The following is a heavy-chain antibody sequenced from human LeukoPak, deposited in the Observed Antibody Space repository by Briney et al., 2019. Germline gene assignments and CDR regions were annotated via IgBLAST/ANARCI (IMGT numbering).Heavy chain of an antibody. Sequence: SVKVSCKASGGTFSTYGISWVRQAPGQGLDWMGTIIPILGTTSYAQRFQGRVTITADESTSTAYMELSSLRSEDTAVYYCARDTDNYGGNLRQNNAFDIWGHGTMVTVSS. CDR2: IIPILGTT. D-gene: IGHD4-23*01. J-gene: IGHJ3*02. CDR1: GGTFSTYG. CDR3: ARDTDNYGGNLRQNNAFDI. V-gene: IGHV1-69*15.